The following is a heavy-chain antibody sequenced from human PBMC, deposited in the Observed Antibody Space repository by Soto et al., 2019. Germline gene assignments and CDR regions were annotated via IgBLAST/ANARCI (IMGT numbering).Heavy chain of an antibody. CDR2: VYYSGST. CDR3: ARTRMIESWIDY. Sequence: ETRSVACEVSGDSISTYYLSWIRQPPGKGLEWIGYVYYSGSTLYNPSLESRVTMSIDMSKKQVSLKLTSVIAADTAVYYCARTRMIESWIDYWGHGTLVTVYS. CDR1: GDSISTYY. D-gene: IGHD2-21*01. J-gene: IGHJ4*01. V-gene: IGHV4-59*01.